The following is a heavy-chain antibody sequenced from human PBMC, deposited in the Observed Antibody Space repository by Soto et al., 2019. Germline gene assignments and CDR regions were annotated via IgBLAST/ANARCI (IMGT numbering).Heavy chain of an antibody. Sequence: EVQLVESGGGLVQPGRSLRLSCAASGFMFDDYAMYWVRQAPGKGLEWVSAVSWNSGNKAYADSLKGRFSIARDNAKNSVYLEMNSLTTEDSAFYYCAKSMTSGWSPIDCWGQGTLVTVSS. CDR1: GFMFDDYA. CDR3: AKSMTSGWSPIDC. CDR2: VSWNSGNK. V-gene: IGHV3-9*01. J-gene: IGHJ4*02. D-gene: IGHD6-19*01.